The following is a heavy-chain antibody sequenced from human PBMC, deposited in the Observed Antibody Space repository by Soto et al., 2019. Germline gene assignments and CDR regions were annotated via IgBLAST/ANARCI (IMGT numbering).Heavy chain of an antibody. D-gene: IGHD3-10*01. CDR3: ARDYSASGSYYNYFDY. Sequence: SETLSLTCTVSGGSINSGYYYWSWIRQPPGKGLEWIGYIYYSGSTYYNPSLKSRVTISLDTSKNQFSLRLSSVTAADTAVYYCARDYSASGSYYNYFDYWGQGTLVTVS. CDR2: IYYSGST. CDR1: GGSINSGYYY. J-gene: IGHJ4*02. V-gene: IGHV4-30-4*02.